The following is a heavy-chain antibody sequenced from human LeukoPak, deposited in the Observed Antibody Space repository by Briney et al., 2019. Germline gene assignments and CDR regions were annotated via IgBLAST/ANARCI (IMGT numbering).Heavy chain of an antibody. V-gene: IGHV3-30*03. Sequence: GGSLRLSCAASGFTFSDYGMHWVCQAPGKGLEWVAVISHDGNTKYYTDSVKGRFTISRDNSKNTLYLQMNSLRAEDTAVYHSAISGCSSTNCYLNYWGRGTLVTVSS. CDR3: AISGCSSTNCYLNY. CDR2: ISHDGNTK. D-gene: IGHD2-2*01. J-gene: IGHJ4*02. CDR1: GFTFSDYG.